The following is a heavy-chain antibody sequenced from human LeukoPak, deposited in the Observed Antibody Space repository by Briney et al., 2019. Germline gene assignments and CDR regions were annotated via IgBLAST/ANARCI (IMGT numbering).Heavy chain of an antibody. J-gene: IGHJ4*02. D-gene: IGHD5-12*01. CDR3: AKAHGYSGYDYFDY. Sequence: GGSLRLSCAASGFTFRSYAMSWVRQAPGKGLEWVSSISGGGSNTYYADSVKGRFTISRDNSKNTLYLLMNSLRAEDTAVYYCAKAHGYSGYDYFDYWGQGTLVTVSS. CDR2: ISGGGSNT. V-gene: IGHV3-23*01. CDR1: GFTFRSYA.